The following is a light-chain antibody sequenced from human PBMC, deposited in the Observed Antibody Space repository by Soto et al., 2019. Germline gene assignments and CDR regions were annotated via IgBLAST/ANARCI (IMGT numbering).Light chain of an antibody. J-gene: IGLJ2*01. CDR3: SSYTSSSIVV. CDR1: SRDVGGYSY. Sequence: QSALTQPASVSGSPGQSITISCTGTSRDVGGYSYVSWYQQHPGKAPKLMIYDVSNRPSGVSNRFSGSKSGNTASLTISGLQAEDEADYYSSSYTSSSIVVFGGGTKLTVL. V-gene: IGLV2-14*03. CDR2: DVS.